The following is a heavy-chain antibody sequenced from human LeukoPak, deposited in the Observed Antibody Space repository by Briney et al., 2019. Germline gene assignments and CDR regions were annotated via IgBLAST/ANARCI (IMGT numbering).Heavy chain of an antibody. CDR3: AREVYYGSGSRKYYFDF. J-gene: IGHJ4*02. V-gene: IGHV3-30*01. CDR2: ISYDGSNQ. Sequence: GRSLRLSCAASGFTFSSYAMHWVRQAPGKGLEWVTLISYDGSNQYYADSVKGRFTISRDNSKNTLYLQMNSLRAEDTAVNYCAREVYYGSGSRKYYFDFWGQGILVTVSS. D-gene: IGHD3-10*01. CDR1: GFTFSSYA.